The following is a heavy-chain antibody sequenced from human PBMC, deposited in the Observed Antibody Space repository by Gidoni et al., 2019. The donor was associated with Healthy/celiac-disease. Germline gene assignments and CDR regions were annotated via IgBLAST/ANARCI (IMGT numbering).Heavy chain of an antibody. CDR3: AKGGWGIAAAGTRGRLGYFDY. Sequence: EVQLVESGGCLVQPGGSLRPSCSAPRFTFSSVAMSWGRQAPGKGLEWVSAISGSGGSTYYADSVKGRFTISRDNSKNTLYRQMNSLRAEDTAVYYCAKGGWGIAAAGTRGRLGYFDYWGQGTLVTVSS. CDR1: RFTFSSVA. J-gene: IGHJ4*02. V-gene: IGHV3-23*04. D-gene: IGHD6-13*01. CDR2: ISGSGGST.